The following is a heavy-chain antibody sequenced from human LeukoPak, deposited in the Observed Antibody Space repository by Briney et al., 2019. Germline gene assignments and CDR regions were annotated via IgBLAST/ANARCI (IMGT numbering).Heavy chain of an antibody. CDR3: AREGGNWGEGYFDY. V-gene: IGHV3-11*01. Sequence: GGSLRLSCAASGFTFSDYYMSWIRQVPGKGLEWVSYITSSGDTIYYADSVKGRFTISRDIPENSVYLQMNSLIAEDTAVYYFAREGGNWGEGYFDYWGQGTLVTVSS. J-gene: IGHJ4*02. D-gene: IGHD7-27*01. CDR1: GFTFSDYY. CDR2: ITSSGDTI.